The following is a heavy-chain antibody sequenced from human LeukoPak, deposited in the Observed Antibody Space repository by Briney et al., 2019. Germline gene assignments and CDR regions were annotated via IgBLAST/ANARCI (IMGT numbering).Heavy chain of an antibody. CDR1: GFTFDDYA. Sequence: GGSLRLSCAASGFTFDDYAMHWVGQAPGKGVEWVSGISWNSGSIGYADSVKGRFTISRDNAKNSLYLQMNSLRAEDMALYYCAKDEFVASDFTGAFDIWGQGTMVTVSS. J-gene: IGHJ3*02. CDR2: ISWNSGSI. CDR3: AKDEFVASDFTGAFDI. D-gene: IGHD2-8*02. V-gene: IGHV3-9*03.